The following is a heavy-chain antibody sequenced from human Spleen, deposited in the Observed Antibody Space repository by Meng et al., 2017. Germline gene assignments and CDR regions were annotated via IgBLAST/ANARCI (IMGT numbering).Heavy chain of an antibody. CDR2: IKSKPDGETT. CDR3: TGHIDY. J-gene: IGHJ4*02. CDR1: GFTFSNAW. Sequence: GQLWESGGGFVKPGGSLRLSCEGSGFTFSNAWMTWVRQVSGKRLEWVGRIKSKPDGETTDYAAPVKGRFTISRDDSKNTVYLQMNSLKTEDTAVYYCTGHIDYWGQGTLVTVSS. V-gene: IGHV3-15*01.